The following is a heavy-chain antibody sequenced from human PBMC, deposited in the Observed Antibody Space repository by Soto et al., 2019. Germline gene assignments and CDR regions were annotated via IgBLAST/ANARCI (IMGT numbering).Heavy chain of an antibody. J-gene: IGHJ3*02. CDR3: AKPRGGSRPGVAFDI. CDR2: ISGSGGSA. D-gene: IGHD2-15*01. V-gene: IGHV3-23*01. Sequence: GSLRLSCAASGFTFSSYWMHWVRQAPGEGLVWVSRISGSGGSAYYADSVKGRFTISRDNSKNTLYRQMNSLRAEDTAVYCCAKPRGGSRPGVAFDIWGQGTRVTV. CDR1: GFTFSSYW.